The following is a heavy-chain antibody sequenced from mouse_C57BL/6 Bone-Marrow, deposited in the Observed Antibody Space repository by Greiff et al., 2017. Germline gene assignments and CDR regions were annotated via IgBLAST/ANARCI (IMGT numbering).Heavy chain of an antibody. CDR2: ISNLAYSI. CDR3: ASLDYAMDY. Sequence: EVKLMESGGGLVQPGGSLKLSCAASGFTFSDYGMAWVRQAPRKGPEWVAFISNLAYSIYSADTVTGRFTISRENAKNTQYLEMSSLRSEDTAMYYCASLDYAMDYWGQGTSVTVSS. CDR1: GFTFSDYG. J-gene: IGHJ4*01. V-gene: IGHV5-15*01.